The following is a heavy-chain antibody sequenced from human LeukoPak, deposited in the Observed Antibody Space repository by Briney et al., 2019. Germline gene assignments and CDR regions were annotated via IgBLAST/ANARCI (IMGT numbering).Heavy chain of an antibody. Sequence: PGGSLRLSCAASGFTFSSYSMNWVRQAPGKGLEWVSSISSSSSYIYYADSVKGRFTISRDNAKNSLYLQMNSLRAEDTAVYYCARERFGRVAGYDYWGQGTLVTVSS. J-gene: IGHJ4*02. CDR1: GFTFSSYS. CDR3: ARERFGRVAGYDY. CDR2: ISSSSSYI. V-gene: IGHV3-21*01. D-gene: IGHD6-19*01.